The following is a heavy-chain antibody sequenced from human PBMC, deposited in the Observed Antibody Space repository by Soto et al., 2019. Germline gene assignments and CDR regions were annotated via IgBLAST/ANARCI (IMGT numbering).Heavy chain of an antibody. J-gene: IGHJ5*02. CDR1: GDRVSRNRAA. D-gene: IGHD3-16*02. Sequence: PSQTLSLTCAISGDRVSRNRAAWNWIQQSPSRGLEWLGRTYYRSKWYNDYAVSVKSRITINPDTSKNQFSLQLNSVTPEDTAVYYCAKGFGGVIGLRFDPWGQGTLVTVSS. CDR3: AKGFGGVIGLRFDP. V-gene: IGHV6-1*01. CDR2: TYYRSKWYN.